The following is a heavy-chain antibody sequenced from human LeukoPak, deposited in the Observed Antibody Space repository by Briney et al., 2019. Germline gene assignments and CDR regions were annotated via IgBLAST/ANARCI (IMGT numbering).Heavy chain of an antibody. CDR2: IYHSGST. CDR3: ARTDIVATYFDY. D-gene: IGHD5-12*01. V-gene: IGHV4-30-2*01. J-gene: IGHJ4*02. CDR1: GGSISSGGYS. Sequence: SQTLSLTCAVSGGSISSGGYSWSWIRQPPGKGLEWIGYIYHSGSTYYNPSLKSRVTISVDRSKNQFSLKLSSVTAAGTAVYYCARTDIVATYFDYWGQGTLVTVSS.